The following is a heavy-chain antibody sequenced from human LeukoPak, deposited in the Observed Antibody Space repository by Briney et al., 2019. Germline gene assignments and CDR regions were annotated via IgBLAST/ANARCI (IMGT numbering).Heavy chain of an antibody. D-gene: IGHD4/OR15-4a*01. V-gene: IGHV3-53*01. Sequence: PGGSLRLSCAASGFTLSSNYMSWVRQAPRKGLEWVSVIYSGGSTYYADSVKGRFTISRDNSKNTLYLQMNSLRAEDTAVYYCARERLYAFDIWGQGTMVTVSS. J-gene: IGHJ3*02. CDR2: IYSGGST. CDR3: ARERLYAFDI. CDR1: GFTLSSNY.